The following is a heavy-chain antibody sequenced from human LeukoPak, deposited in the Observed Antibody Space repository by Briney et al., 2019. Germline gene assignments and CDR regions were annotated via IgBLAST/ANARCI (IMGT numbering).Heavy chain of an antibody. Sequence: ARSLRLSCVASGFTFSNSGMHWVRQAPSKGLDWVAVIWYDGSYKYYADSMKDRFTISRENPKNTLYLQMNGLRDEDTGIYYCAKVVQYAASTGTGLDYWGQGTLVTVSS. CDR3: AKVVQYAASTGTGLDY. V-gene: IGHV3-33*06. D-gene: IGHD6-13*01. CDR1: GFTFSNSG. J-gene: IGHJ4*02. CDR2: IWYDGSYK.